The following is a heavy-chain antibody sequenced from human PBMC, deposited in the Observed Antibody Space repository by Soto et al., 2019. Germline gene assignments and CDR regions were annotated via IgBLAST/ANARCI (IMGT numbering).Heavy chain of an antibody. Sequence: PGGSLRLSCLASGFTFGRYAMHWVRQPPGRGLEWVAVISYTGANTYYVGSVRGRFTISRDNSKNTLYLQMNSLRAEDTAMYYCAKHMDDSGYFYVEGADHWGQGTLVTVSS. CDR2: ISYTGANT. J-gene: IGHJ4*02. CDR3: AKHMDDSGYFYVEGADH. V-gene: IGHV3-30*18. D-gene: IGHD3-22*01. CDR1: GFTFGRYA.